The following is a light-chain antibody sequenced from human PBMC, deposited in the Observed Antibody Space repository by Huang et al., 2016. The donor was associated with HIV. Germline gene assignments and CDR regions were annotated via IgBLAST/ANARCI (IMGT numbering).Light chain of an antibody. CDR3: QQRSNRTPTT. CDR1: QSVGSY. J-gene: IGKJ1*01. Sequence: EIILTQSPATLSLSPGERATLSCRASQSVGSYLAWYQQKPGQAPRLLIYDASNRDTGIPARFSGGGSGTDFTLTIRGLEPDDFAVYFCQQRSNRTPTTFGQGTKVE. CDR2: DAS. V-gene: IGKV3-11*01.